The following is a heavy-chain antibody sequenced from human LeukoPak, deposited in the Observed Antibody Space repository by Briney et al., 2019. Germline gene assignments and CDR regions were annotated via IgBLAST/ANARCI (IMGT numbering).Heavy chain of an antibody. CDR2: TFSGGST. V-gene: IGHV3-53*01. J-gene: IGHJ4*02. Sequence: GGSLTLSCAASGSTVNSNFMNWVRQAPGKGLEWVSVTFSGGSTYYADSVKGRFTISRDNSKNTLYLQMNSLRAEDTAVSYCARERRYCSGDNCYSGLDYWGQGTLVTVSS. D-gene: IGHD2-15*01. CDR3: ARERRYCSGDNCYSGLDY. CDR1: GSTVNSNF.